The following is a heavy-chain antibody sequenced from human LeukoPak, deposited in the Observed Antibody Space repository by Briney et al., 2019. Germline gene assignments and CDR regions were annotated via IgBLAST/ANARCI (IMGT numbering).Heavy chain of an antibody. Sequence: GGSLRLSCAASGFTFSTYGMTWVRQAPGKGLEWVSGISISGGSTYYADSVKGRFTISRDNSKNTLYLQMNSLRAEDTAVYYCAKPTNHQPPYYYMNVWGKGTTVTVSS. CDR2: ISISGGST. J-gene: IGHJ6*03. CDR3: AKPTNHQPPYYYMNV. CDR1: GFTFSTYG. V-gene: IGHV3-23*01. D-gene: IGHD1-14*01.